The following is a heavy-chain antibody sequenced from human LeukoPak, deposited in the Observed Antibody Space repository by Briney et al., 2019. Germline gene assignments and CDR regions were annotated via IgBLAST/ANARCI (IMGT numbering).Heavy chain of an antibody. D-gene: IGHD6-13*01. V-gene: IGHV4-34*01. J-gene: IGHJ4*02. Sequence: SETLSLTCAVYGGSFSGYYWSWIRQPPGKGLEWIGEINHSGSTNYNPSLKSRVTISVDTSKNQFSLKLSSVTAADTAVYYCATLRRLAAAAAVRRPIDYWGQGTLVAVSS. CDR2: INHSGST. CDR3: ATLRRLAAAAAVRRPIDY. CDR1: GGSFSGYY.